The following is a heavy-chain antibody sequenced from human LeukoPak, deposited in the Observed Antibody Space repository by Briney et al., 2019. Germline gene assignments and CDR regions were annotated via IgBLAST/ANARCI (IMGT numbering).Heavy chain of an antibody. J-gene: IGHJ4*02. CDR3: AKDLRESTSSDGYFDY. CDR2: ISGSGDIT. V-gene: IGHV3-23*01. Sequence: GGPLTLSCAASGFTFSSYVMSWVRQAPGKGLEWVSFISGSGDITSYADSVKGRFTISRDNSRNTVYLQMSSLRAEDTAVYYCAKDLRESTSSDGYFDYWGQGTQVTVSS. D-gene: IGHD2-2*01. CDR1: GFTFSSYV.